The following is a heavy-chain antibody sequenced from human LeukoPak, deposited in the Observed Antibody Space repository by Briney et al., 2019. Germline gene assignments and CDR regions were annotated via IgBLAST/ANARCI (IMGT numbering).Heavy chain of an antibody. V-gene: IGHV4-28*06. J-gene: IGHJ4*02. CDR2: IYYSGTT. D-gene: IGHD1-14*01. CDR1: GYSSSSSNW. Sequence: PSETLSLTCAVSGYSSSSSNWWGWIRQPPGKGLEWIGYIYYSGTTNYNPSLKSRVTMSVDTSKNQFSLKLSSVTALDTAVYYCARHPVTDNQRRAENDYWGQGTLVTVSS. CDR3: ARHPVTDNQRRAENDY.